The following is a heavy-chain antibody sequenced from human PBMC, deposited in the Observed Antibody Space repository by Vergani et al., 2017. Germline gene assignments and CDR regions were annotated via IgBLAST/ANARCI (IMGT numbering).Heavy chain of an antibody. Sequence: QVQLVQSGAEVKKPGSSVKVSCKASGGTFSSYAISWVRQAPGQGLEWMGGIIPIFGTANYAQKFQGRVTITADKSTSSAYMELSSLRSEDTAVYYCARDNWKGALRYYFDYWGQGTLVTVSS. CDR3: ARDNWKGALRYYFDY. D-gene: IGHD1-20*01. CDR1: GGTFSSYA. V-gene: IGHV1-69*06. CDR2: IIPIFGTA. J-gene: IGHJ4*02.